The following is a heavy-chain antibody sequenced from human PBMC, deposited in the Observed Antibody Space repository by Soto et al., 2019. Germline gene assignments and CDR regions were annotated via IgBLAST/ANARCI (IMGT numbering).Heavy chain of an antibody. J-gene: IGHJ4*02. CDR1: GFTFNSYA. CDR2: ISGGDT. D-gene: IGHD3-10*01. V-gene: IGHV3-23*01. Sequence: SLRLSCAASGFTFNSYALSWVRQAPGKGLEWVSTISGGDTYYADFVKGRFTISRDISKNTLYLQMDGLRAEDTAIYYCTKDRETAWFPDFWGQGALVTVSS. CDR3: TKDRETAWFPDF.